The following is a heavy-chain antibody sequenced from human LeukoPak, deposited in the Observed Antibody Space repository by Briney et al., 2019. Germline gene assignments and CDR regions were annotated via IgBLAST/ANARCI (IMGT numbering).Heavy chain of an antibody. J-gene: IGHJ5*02. CDR2: IYHGGST. Sequence: SGTLSLTCAVSGGSINSSNWWSWVRQPPGKGLEWIGEIYHGGSTNYNPSLESRVTMSVDRSKNRFSLKLSSVTAADTAVYYCARGVYKFDPWGQGTLVTVSS. D-gene: IGHD5-24*01. V-gene: IGHV4-4*02. CDR3: ARGVYKFDP. CDR1: GGSINSSNW.